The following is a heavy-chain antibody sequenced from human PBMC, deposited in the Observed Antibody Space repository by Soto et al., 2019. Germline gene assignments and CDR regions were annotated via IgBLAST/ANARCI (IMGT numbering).Heavy chain of an antibody. CDR2: INAGNGNT. J-gene: IGHJ4*02. V-gene: IGHV1-3*01. Sequence: QVQLVQSGAEVKKPGASVKVSCKASGYTFTSYAMHWVRQAPGQRLEWMGWINAGNGNTKYSQKFQGRVTITRDTSASTAYMELSSLRSEDTAVYYCARSGRNTLRFLEWLGYWGQGTLVTVSS. D-gene: IGHD3-3*01. CDR1: GYTFTSYA. CDR3: ARSGRNTLRFLEWLGY.